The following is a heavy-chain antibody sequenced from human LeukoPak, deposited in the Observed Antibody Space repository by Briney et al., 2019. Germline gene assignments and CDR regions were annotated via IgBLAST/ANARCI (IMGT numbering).Heavy chain of an antibody. V-gene: IGHV4-59*01. J-gene: IGHJ4*02. D-gene: IGHD1-26*01. CDR2: IYYSGST. Sequence: SETLSLTCTVSGGSISSYYWSWIRQPPGKGLEWIGYIYYSGSTNYNPSLKSRVTISVDTSKNQFSLKLSSVTAADTAVYCCAKENPVGGTNYFDYWGQGTLVTVPS. CDR3: AKENPVGGTNYFDY. CDR1: GGSISSYY.